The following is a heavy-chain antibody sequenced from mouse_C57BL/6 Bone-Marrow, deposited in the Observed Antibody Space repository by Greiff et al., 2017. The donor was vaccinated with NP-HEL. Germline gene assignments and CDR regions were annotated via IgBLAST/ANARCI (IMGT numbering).Heavy chain of an antibody. CDR3: ARGGIYYYGSSYDFDY. Sequence: VQLQQSGAELARPGASVKLSCKASGYTFKSYGISWVKQRTGQGLAWIGEIYPRSGNPYYNEKFKGKATLTAVKSSSTAYMELRSLTSEDSAVYFCARGGIYYYGSSYDFDYWGQGTTLTVSS. CDR2: IYPRSGNP. CDR1: GYTFKSYG. V-gene: IGHV1-81*01. D-gene: IGHD1-1*01. J-gene: IGHJ2*01.